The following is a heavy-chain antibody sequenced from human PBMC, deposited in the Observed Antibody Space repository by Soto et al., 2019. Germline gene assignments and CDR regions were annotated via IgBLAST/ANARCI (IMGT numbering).Heavy chain of an antibody. CDR1: GGSFSCYY. D-gene: IGHD2-2*01. CDR2: INHSGST. J-gene: IGHJ6*02. CDR3: ARGGHCSSTSCYSGYYYYGMDV. Sequence: PSETLSLTCAVYGGSFSCYYWIWIRQPPGKGLEWIGEINHSGSTNYNPSLKSRVTISVDTSKNQFSLKLSSVTAADTAVYYCARGGHCSSTSCYSGYYYYGMDVWGQGTTVTVSS. V-gene: IGHV4-34*01.